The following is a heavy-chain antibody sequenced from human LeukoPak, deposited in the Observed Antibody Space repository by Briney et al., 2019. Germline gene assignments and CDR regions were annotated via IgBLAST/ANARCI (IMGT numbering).Heavy chain of an antibody. CDR1: GFTFSSYG. V-gene: IGHV3-30*18. CDR2: ISYDGSNK. J-gene: IGHJ4*02. CDR3: AKESGYDYTFEK. Sequence: PGRSLRLSCAASGFTFSSYGMHWARQAPGKGLEWVAVISYDGSNKYYADSVKGRFTISRDNAKNSLYLQMTSLEAEDTAVYYCAKESGYDYTFEKWGQGTLVTVSS. D-gene: IGHD5-12*01.